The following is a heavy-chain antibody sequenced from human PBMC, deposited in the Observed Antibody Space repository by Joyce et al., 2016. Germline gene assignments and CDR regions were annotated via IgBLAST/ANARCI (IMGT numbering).Heavy chain of an antibody. J-gene: IGHJ4*02. CDR2: IYPGDSDT. D-gene: IGHD5-12*01. V-gene: IGHV5-51*01. CDR1: GYRFSNYW. Sequence: EVQLVQSGAEVKKPGESLKISCKGSGYRFSNYWIGWVRQMPGKGLECMCIIYPGDSDTRYSKSFQGPVPISADKSISTADLQWSSLKASDTAMYYCARQGDIVARSDYWGQGTLVTVSP. CDR3: ARQGDIVARSDY.